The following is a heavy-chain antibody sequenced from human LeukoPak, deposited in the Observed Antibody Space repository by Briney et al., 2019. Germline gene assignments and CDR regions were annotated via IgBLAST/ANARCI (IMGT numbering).Heavy chain of an antibody. Sequence: GGSLRLSCAASGFTFSRYTMHWVRQAPGKRLEYFSAINSNGRSTYYADSVKGRFTLSRDNSGNTLYLQMGSLRIEDTAVYYCARELDGSGSFDYWGQGTLVTVSS. CDR1: GFTFSRYT. V-gene: IGHV3-64*02. J-gene: IGHJ4*02. CDR3: ARELDGSGSFDY. D-gene: IGHD3-10*01. CDR2: INSNGRST.